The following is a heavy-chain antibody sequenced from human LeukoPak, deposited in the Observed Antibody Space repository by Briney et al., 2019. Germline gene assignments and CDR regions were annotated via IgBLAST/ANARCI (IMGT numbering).Heavy chain of an antibody. D-gene: IGHD3-16*01. V-gene: IGHV3-7*01. CDR3: ARGYNGGSDY. Sequence: GGSLRLSCAASGFIVRDYWMNWVRQAPGQGLEWLANIKQDGSAGYYVGSVKGRFTISSDSAKSLVYLQMDSLRAEDTATYYCARGYNGGSDYWGQGTLVTVSS. CDR2: IKQDGSAG. CDR1: GFIVRDYW. J-gene: IGHJ4*02.